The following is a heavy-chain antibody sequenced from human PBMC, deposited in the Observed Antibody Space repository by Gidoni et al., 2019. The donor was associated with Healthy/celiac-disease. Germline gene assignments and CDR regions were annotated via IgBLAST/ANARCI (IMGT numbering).Heavy chain of an antibody. CDR2: IIPILGIA. CDR1: GGTFSSYT. Sequence: QVQLVQSGAEVKKPGSSVKVSCKAHGGTFSSYTISWVRQAPGQGLEWMGRIIPILGIANYAQKFQGRVTITADKSTSTAYMELSSLRSEDTAVYYCSFGHGDSYFDYWGQGTLVTVSS. CDR3: SFGHGDSYFDY. V-gene: IGHV1-69*02. D-gene: IGHD4-17*01. J-gene: IGHJ4*02.